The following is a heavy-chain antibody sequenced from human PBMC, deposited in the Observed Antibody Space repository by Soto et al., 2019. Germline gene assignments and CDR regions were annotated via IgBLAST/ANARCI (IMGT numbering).Heavy chain of an antibody. Sequence: EVQLLESGGGLVQPGGSLRLSCAASGFTFSSYAMSWVRQAPGKGLEWVSAISGSGGSTYYADSVKGRFTISRDKSKNTLYLQMNSLRAEDTAVYYCATGRGVNFYYGMDVWGQGTTVTVSS. D-gene: IGHD3-10*01. J-gene: IGHJ6*02. V-gene: IGHV3-23*01. CDR1: GFTFSSYA. CDR3: ATGRGVNFYYGMDV. CDR2: ISGSGGST.